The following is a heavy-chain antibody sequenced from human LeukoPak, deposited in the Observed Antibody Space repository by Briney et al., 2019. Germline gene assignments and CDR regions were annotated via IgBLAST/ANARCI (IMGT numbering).Heavy chain of an antibody. J-gene: IGHJ6*03. CDR1: GGTFSSYA. CDR3: ARGRGIAGEWLLYYYYMDV. D-gene: IGHD6-19*01. CDR2: IIPIFGTA. V-gene: IGHV1-69*05. Sequence: SVKVSCKASGGTFSSYAISWVRQAPGQGLEWMGGIIPIFGTANYAQKFQGRGTITTDESTSTAYMELSSPRSEDTAVYYCARGRGIAGEWLLYYYYMDVWGKGTTVTVSS.